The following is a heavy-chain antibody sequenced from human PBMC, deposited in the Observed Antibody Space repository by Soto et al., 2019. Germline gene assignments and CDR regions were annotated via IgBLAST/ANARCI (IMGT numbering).Heavy chain of an antibody. V-gene: IGHV1-18*01. D-gene: IGHD3-3*01. CDR3: ARRGGYTIFGVVITDAFDI. J-gene: IGHJ3*02. Sequence: ASVKVSCKASGYTFTSYGISWVRQAPGQGLEWMGWISAYNGNTNYTQKLQGRVTMTTDTSTGTAYMELRSLRSDDTAVYYCARRGGYTIFGVVITDAFDIWGHGTMVTVSS. CDR1: GYTFTSYG. CDR2: ISAYNGNT.